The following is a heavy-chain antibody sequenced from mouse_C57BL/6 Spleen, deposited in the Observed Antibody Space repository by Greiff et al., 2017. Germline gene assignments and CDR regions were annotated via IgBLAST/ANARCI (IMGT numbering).Heavy chain of an antibody. Sequence: VQLQQSGAELVRPGTSVKVSCKASGYAFTNYLIEWVKQRPGQGLEWIGVINPGSGGTNYNEKFKGKATLTADKSSSTAYMQLSSLTSEDSAVYFCARGGNYDYGLAYWGQGTLVTVSA. V-gene: IGHV1-54*01. CDR2: INPGSGGT. CDR3: ARGGNYDYGLAY. J-gene: IGHJ3*01. D-gene: IGHD2-4*01. CDR1: GYAFTNYL.